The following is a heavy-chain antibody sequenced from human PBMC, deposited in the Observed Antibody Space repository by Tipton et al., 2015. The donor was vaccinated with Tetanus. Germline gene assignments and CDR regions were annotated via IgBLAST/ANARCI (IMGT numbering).Heavy chain of an antibody. CDR3: ARAGQFGDPSEVDAFDI. D-gene: IGHD3-10*01. J-gene: IGHJ3*02. Sequence: TLSLTCTVSGGSISSGGYYWSWIRQHPGKGLEWIGYIYYSGSTYYNPSLKSRVTISVDTSKNQFSLKLSSVTAADTAVYYCARAGQFGDPSEVDAFDIWGQGTMVTVSS. CDR1: GGSISSGGYY. CDR2: IYYSGST. V-gene: IGHV4-31*03.